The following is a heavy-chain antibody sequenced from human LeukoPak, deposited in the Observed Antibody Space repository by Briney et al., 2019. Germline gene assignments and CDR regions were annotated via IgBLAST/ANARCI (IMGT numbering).Heavy chain of an antibody. CDR1: GFSLSGYW. CDR2: NNGDGSTT. J-gene: IGHJ4*02. CDR3: ARGVDYYENSGTIDY. Sequence: GGSLRLSCVASGFSLSGYWMYWVRQAPGKGLMYISRNNGDGSTTNYADVVKGRFTMSRDNVKNTLYLQMNSLRVEDTAVYYCARGVDYYENSGTIDYWGQGTLVTVSS. D-gene: IGHD3-22*01. V-gene: IGHV3-74*01.